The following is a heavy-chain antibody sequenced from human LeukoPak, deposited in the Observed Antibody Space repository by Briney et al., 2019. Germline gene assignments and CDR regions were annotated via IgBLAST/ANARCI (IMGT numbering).Heavy chain of an antibody. J-gene: IGHJ4*02. D-gene: IGHD5-18*01. CDR1: GGSISNYY. V-gene: IGHV4-59*01. CDR2: IFYSGST. CDR3: ARGEGYSYGFDY. Sequence: SETLSLTYTVSGGSISNYYWSWIRQPPGKRLEWVGYIFYSGSTNYNPSLKSRVTISVDTSKNQFSLKLSSVTAADTAVYYCARGEGYSYGFDYWGQGTLVTVSS.